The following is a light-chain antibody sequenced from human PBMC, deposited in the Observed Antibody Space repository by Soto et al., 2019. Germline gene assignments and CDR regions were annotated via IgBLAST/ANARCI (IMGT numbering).Light chain of an antibody. CDR3: QQSNSTDT. CDR2: GAS. CDR1: QSISTY. Sequence: DIQMTQSPSSLSASVGDRVTITCRASQSISTYLNWYQHRPGKAPKLLIYGASNLQSGVPSRFSGSGSGTDFILTISSLQPEDFATYFCQQSNSTDTFGQGTKLEI. V-gene: IGKV1-39*01. J-gene: IGKJ2*01.